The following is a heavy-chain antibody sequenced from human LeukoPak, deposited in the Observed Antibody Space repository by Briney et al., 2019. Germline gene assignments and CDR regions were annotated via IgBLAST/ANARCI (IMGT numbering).Heavy chain of an antibody. CDR3: ARDLTSLSSTDDY. J-gene: IGHJ4*02. D-gene: IGHD6-13*01. CDR2: ISSSSSYI. V-gene: IGHV3-21*01. CDR1: GFTFSSYS. Sequence: SGGSLRLSCAASGFTFSSYSMNWVRQAPGKGLEWVSSISSSSSYIYYADSVKGRFTISRDNAKNSLYLQMNSLRAEDTAVYYCARDLTSLSSTDDYWGQGTLVSVSS.